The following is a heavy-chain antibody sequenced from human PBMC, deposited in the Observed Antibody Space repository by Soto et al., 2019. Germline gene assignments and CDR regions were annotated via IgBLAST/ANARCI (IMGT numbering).Heavy chain of an antibody. V-gene: IGHV1-69*02. J-gene: IGHJ5*02. CDR2: VIPILGMA. D-gene: IGHD2-2*01. Sequence: QVQLVQSGAEVKKPGSSVKVSCEASGGTFSSYSFSWVRQAPGQGLEWMGRVIPILGMANYVQKFQGRVTITADNSTSTVYMEMSSLRSEDTAVYYCARGGAVVVPGAVDRHNWFDPWGQGTLVTVSS. CDR3: ARGGAVVVPGAVDRHNWFDP. CDR1: GGTFSSYS.